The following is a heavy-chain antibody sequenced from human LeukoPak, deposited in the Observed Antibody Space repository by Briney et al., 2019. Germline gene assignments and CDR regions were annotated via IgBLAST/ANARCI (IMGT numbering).Heavy chain of an antibody. CDR1: GFTFSSYA. V-gene: IGHV3-30-3*01. Sequence: GGSLRLSCAASGFTFSSYAMSWVRQAPGKGLEWVAVISYDGSNKYYADSVKGRFTISRDNSKNTLYLQMNSLRAEDTAVYYCTLPGYYYYGMDVWGQGTTVTVSS. CDR3: TLPGYYYYGMDV. CDR2: ISYDGSNK. J-gene: IGHJ6*02.